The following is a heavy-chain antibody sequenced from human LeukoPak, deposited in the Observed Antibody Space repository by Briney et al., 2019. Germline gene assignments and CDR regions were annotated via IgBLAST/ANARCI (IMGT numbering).Heavy chain of an antibody. V-gene: IGHV1-46*01. Sequence: ASVKVSCKASGYTFTSYYMHWVRQAPGQGLEWMGIINPSGGSTSYAQKFQGRVTMTRDTSTSTVYMELSSLRSEDTAVYYRARVGIFNNYYYGMDVWGQGTTVTVSS. J-gene: IGHJ6*02. D-gene: IGHD3-3*01. CDR3: ARVGIFNNYYYGMDV. CDR1: GYTFTSYY. CDR2: INPSGGST.